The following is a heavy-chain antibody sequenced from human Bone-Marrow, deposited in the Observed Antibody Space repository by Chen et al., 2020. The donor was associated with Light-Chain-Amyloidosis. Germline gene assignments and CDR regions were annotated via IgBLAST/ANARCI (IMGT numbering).Heavy chain of an antibody. CDR3: AKDGNWNYHWFDP. J-gene: IGHJ5*02. CDR1: GLTFDDYA. CDR2: ISGDGGNT. V-gene: IGHV3-43*02. D-gene: IGHD1-7*01. Sequence: EVQLVESGGGVVQPGGSLRLSCAASGLTFDDYAMHWVRQAPGKGLEWVSLISGDGGNTYYADSVKGRFTISRDNSKNSLYLQMNSLRTEDTALYYCAKDGNWNYHWFDPWGQGTLVTVSS.